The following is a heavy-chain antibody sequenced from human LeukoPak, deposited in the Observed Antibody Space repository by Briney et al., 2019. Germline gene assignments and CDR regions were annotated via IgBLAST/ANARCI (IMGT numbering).Heavy chain of an antibody. V-gene: IGHV4-39*01. J-gene: IGHJ5*02. D-gene: IGHD3-3*01. CDR2: IYYSGST. CDR1: GGSISSSSYH. Sequence: SETLSLTCTVSGGSISSSSYHWGWIRQPPGKGLVWIGSIYYSGSTYYNPSLKSRVTISVDTSKNQFSLKLSSVTAADTAAYYCARSYYDFWSGYYRPNWFDPWGQGTLVTVSS. CDR3: ARSYYDFWSGYYRPNWFDP.